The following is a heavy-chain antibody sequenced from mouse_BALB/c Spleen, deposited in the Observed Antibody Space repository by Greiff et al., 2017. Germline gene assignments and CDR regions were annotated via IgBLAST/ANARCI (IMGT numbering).Heavy chain of an antibody. CDR3: ARRPYYGSSRQAWFAY. CDR2: INPSTGYT. CDR1: GYTFTSYW. Sequence: VQLQQSGAELAKPGASVKMSCKASGYTFTSYWMHWVKQRPGQGLEWIGYINPSTGYTEYNQKFKDKATLTADKSSSTAYMQLSSLTSEDSAVYYCARRPYYGSSRQAWFAYWGQGTLVTVSA. D-gene: IGHD1-1*01. V-gene: IGHV1-7*01. J-gene: IGHJ3*01.